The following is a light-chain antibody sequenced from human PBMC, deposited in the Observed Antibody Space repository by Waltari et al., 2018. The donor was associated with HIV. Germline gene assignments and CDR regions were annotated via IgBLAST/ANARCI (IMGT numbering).Light chain of an antibody. Sequence: QSALTQPASVSGSPGQSITIPCTGTSCDAGSYNLVSWYQQHPGKAPKLMIYEVSKRPSGVSNRFSGSKSGNTASLTISGLQAEDEADYYCCSYAGSSTWVFGGGTKLTVL. J-gene: IGLJ3*02. CDR2: EVS. V-gene: IGLV2-23*02. CDR1: SCDAGSYNL. CDR3: CSYAGSSTWV.